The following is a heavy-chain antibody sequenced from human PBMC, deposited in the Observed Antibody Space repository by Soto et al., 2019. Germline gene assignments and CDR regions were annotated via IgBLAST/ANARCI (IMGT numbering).Heavy chain of an antibody. CDR2: IDWDDDK. V-gene: IGHV2-70*01. CDR1: GFSLSTSGMC. CDR3: ARILDSGYYSDYVSDV. Sequence: SGPTLVNPTQTLKLTCNFSGFSLSTSGMCVSWIRQPPGKALEWLALIDWDDDKYYSTSLKTRLAISKDTSKNQVVLTMTNMDPVDTASYFCARILDSGYYSDYVSDVWGQGTTVTLSS. D-gene: IGHD5-12*01. J-gene: IGHJ6*02.